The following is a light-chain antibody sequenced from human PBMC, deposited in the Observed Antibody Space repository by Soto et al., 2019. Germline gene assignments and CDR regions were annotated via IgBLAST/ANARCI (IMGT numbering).Light chain of an antibody. V-gene: IGKV1-5*03. CDR1: QSISSW. CDR3: LQSYRTPLT. CDR2: KAS. Sequence: DIQMTQSPSTLSASVGDRVTITCRASQSISSWLAWYQQKPGKAPKLLIYKASTLKSGVPSRFSGSGSGTDFTLTISSLQPEDFATYYCLQSYRTPLTFGGGTKVDIK. J-gene: IGKJ4*01.